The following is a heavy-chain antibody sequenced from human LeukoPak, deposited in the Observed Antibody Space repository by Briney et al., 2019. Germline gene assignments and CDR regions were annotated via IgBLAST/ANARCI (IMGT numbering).Heavy chain of an antibody. J-gene: IGHJ3*02. D-gene: IGHD6-19*01. CDR1: GYTFTGYY. Sequence: DSVKVSCKPSGYTFTGYYMHWVRQAPGHGLKWMGRINPNNGGTNCAQKFQDRVTMTRDTSISTAYMELSRLTSDDPAVYYCARELQGDNSGTFDAFDIWGQGTVVTVST. V-gene: IGHV1-2*06. CDR3: ARELQGDNSGTFDAFDI. CDR2: INPNNGGT.